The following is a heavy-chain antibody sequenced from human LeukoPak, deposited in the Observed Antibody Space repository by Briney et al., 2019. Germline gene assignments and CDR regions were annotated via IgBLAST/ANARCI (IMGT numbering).Heavy chain of an antibody. J-gene: IGHJ6*02. V-gene: IGHV1-69*04. Sequence: GASVKVSCKASGGTFSSYAISWVRQAPGQGLEWMGRIIPILGIANYAQKFQGRVTITADKSTSTAYMELSRLRSEDTAVYYCARDRSGYYGSGDYGMDVWGQGTTVTVSS. CDR2: IIPILGIA. CDR3: ARDRSGYYGSGDYGMDV. D-gene: IGHD3-10*01. CDR1: GGTFSSYA.